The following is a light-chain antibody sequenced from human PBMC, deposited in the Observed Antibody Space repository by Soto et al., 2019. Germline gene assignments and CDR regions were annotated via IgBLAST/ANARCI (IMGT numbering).Light chain of an antibody. CDR2: DVT. Sequence: HSALTQPRSVSGCPGQSVAISCTGTSSDVGGYNYVSWYQQHPGKAPKLMIYDVTKRPAGVPDRFSGSKSGNSASLTISGLQPEDEADYYCCSYAGNYIYVFGTGTKVTVL. CDR1: SSDVGGYNY. J-gene: IGLJ1*01. V-gene: IGLV2-11*01. CDR3: CSYAGNYIYV.